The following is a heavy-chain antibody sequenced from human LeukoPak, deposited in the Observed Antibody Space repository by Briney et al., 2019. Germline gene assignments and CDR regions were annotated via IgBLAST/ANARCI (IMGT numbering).Heavy chain of an antibody. Sequence: GESLEISCKGSGYSFTSYWIGWVRPMPGKGLEWMGIIHPGDPDTRYSPSFQGQVTISADKSISTAYLQWSSLKASDTAMYYCARQRSSSWYDNDYWGQGTLVTVSS. CDR3: ARQRSSSWYDNDY. V-gene: IGHV5-51*01. CDR2: IHPGDPDT. D-gene: IGHD6-13*01. CDR1: GYSFTSYW. J-gene: IGHJ4*02.